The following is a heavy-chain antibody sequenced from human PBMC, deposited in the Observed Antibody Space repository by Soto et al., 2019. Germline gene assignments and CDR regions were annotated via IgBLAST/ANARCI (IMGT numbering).Heavy chain of an antibody. CDR3: ARAAITSGTYYYYMDV. CDR1: GFTFDDYG. V-gene: IGHV3-20*01. CDR2: INWNGGST. Sequence: GGSLRLSCAASGFTFDDYGMSWVRQAPGKGLEWVSGINWNGGSTGYADSVKGRFTISRDNAKNSLYLQMNSLRAEDTALYHCARAAITSGTYYYYMDVWGKGTTVTVSS. D-gene: IGHD1-26*01. J-gene: IGHJ6*03.